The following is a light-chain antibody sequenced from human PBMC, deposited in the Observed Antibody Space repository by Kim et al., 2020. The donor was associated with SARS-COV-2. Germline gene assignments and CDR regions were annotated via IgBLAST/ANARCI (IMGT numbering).Light chain of an antibody. V-gene: IGKV3-20*01. CDR3: QQYATSPET. Sequence: ENVLTQSPGTLSLSPGERATLSCRASQSVSSNFLAWYQQKAGLAPRLVIYSASSRASGIPDRFSGSGSGTDFTLTISTLEPEDFAVYYCQQYATSPETFGQGTKVDIK. CDR1: QSVSSNF. J-gene: IGKJ1*01. CDR2: SAS.